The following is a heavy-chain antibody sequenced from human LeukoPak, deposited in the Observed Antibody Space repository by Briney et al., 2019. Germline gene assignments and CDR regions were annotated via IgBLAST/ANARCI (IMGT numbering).Heavy chain of an antibody. J-gene: IGHJ4*02. Sequence: GGSLRLSCAASGFTFDDYGMSWVRQAPGKGLEWVSGINWNGGSTGYADSVKGRFTISRDNAKNSLYLQMNSLRAEDTALYYCARGVDYYDSSGYYFRIGYFDYWGQGTLVTVPS. V-gene: IGHV3-20*04. D-gene: IGHD3-22*01. CDR2: INWNGGST. CDR3: ARGVDYYDSSGYYFRIGYFDY. CDR1: GFTFDDYG.